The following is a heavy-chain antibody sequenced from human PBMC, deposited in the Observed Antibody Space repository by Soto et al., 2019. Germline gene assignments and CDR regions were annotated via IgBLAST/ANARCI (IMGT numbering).Heavy chain of an antibody. Sequence: QVQLVESGGGLVKPGGSLRLSCAISGFTLSDYYMSWIRQAPGKGLEWVSFISSGGDSILYADSVKGRFTISRDNAKNSLYLQMNSLRAEDKAVYYCARGRAIREIVIASPIFEYWGQGTLVTVSS. D-gene: IGHD3-10*01. CDR3: ARGRAIREIVIASPIFEY. CDR2: ISSGGDSI. V-gene: IGHV3-11*01. J-gene: IGHJ4*02. CDR1: GFTLSDYY.